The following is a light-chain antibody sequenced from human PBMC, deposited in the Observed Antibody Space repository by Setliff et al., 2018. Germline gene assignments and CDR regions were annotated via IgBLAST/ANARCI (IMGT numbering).Light chain of an antibody. CDR2: DVS. J-gene: IGLJ3*02. Sequence: QSVLTQPASVSGSPGQSITISCTGTSSDVGGYNYVSWYQQHPGKAPKLMIYDVSKRPSGVSNRFSGSKSGNTASLTISGLQAEDEADYYCSSYTSSSTLPVFGGGTKVTVL. CDR3: SSYTSSSTLPV. V-gene: IGLV2-14*01. CDR1: SSDVGGYNY.